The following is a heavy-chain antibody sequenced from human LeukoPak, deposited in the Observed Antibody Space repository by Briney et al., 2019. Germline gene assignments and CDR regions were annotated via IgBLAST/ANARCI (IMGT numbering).Heavy chain of an antibody. V-gene: IGHV3-7*01. CDR2: IKQDGSEE. Sequence: GGSLRLSCVASAFRFGRDWISWVRQAPGKGLEWVACIKQDGSEEYYVGSVRGRFTVSADNGKNSLYLQMNSLRAEDTARYYCATLDSTKSVFWGRGTAVTVSS. CDR1: AFRFGRDW. D-gene: IGHD2-2*01. J-gene: IGHJ1*01. CDR3: ATLDSTKSVF.